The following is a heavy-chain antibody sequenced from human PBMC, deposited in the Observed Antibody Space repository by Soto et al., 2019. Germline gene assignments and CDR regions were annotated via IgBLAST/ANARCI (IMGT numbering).Heavy chain of an antibody. J-gene: IGHJ4*02. CDR1: GYTFSLFA. CDR3: ARRGGDGQLDY. V-gene: IGHV1-3*01. CDR2: INPGNVYT. Sequence: ASVKVSCKASGYTFSLFAFHWVRQAPGQSLEWMGWINPGNVYTKYPQKFQDRVTITKDTSATTSNMEMNSLRPDDTAVYYCARRGGDGQLDYWGQGTLVTVSS. D-gene: IGHD3-16*01.